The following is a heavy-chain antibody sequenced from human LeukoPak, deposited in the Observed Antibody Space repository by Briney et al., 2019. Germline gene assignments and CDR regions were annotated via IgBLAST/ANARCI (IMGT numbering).Heavy chain of an antibody. Sequence: GGSLRLSCAASGFTVSSNYMSWVRQAPGKGLEWVPVIYSGGSTYYADSVKGRFTISRDNSKNTLYLQMNSLRAEDTAVYYCARGGGSGSYYNARFDYWGQGTLVTVSS. V-gene: IGHV3-53*01. CDR1: GFTVSSNY. D-gene: IGHD3-10*01. CDR3: ARGGGSGSYYNARFDY. CDR2: IYSGGST. J-gene: IGHJ4*02.